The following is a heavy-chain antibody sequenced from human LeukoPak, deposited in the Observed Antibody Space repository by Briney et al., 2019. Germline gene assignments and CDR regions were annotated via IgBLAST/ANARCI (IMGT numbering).Heavy chain of an antibody. Sequence: ASVKVSCKASGYTFTGYYMHWVRQAPGQGLEWMGWINPNSGGTNYAQKFQGRVTMTRDTSISTAYTELSRLRSDDTAVYYCARLRGIAAAGGWFDPWGQGTLVTVSS. D-gene: IGHD6-13*01. J-gene: IGHJ5*02. CDR3: ARLRGIAAAGGWFDP. V-gene: IGHV1-2*02. CDR2: INPNSGGT. CDR1: GYTFTGYY.